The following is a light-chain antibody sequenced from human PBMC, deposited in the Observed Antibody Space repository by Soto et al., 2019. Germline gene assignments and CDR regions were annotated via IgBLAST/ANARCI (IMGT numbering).Light chain of an antibody. J-gene: IGKJ5*01. CDR3: QQRSNLIT. Sequence: EIVLTQSPATLSLSPGDRATLSCRASQSVSRYLAWYQQKPGQAPRLLIYDASNRATGIPARFSGSGSGTDFTLTISSLEPEDFAVYYCQQRSNLITFGQGTRLEIK. CDR2: DAS. CDR1: QSVSRY. V-gene: IGKV3-11*01.